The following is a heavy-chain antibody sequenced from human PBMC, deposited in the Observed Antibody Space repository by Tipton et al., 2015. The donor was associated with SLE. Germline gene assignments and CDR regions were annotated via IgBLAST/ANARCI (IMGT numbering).Heavy chain of an antibody. V-gene: IGHV4-59*11. CDR2: IYYSGST. J-gene: IGHJ4*02. D-gene: IGHD6-13*01. CDR3: ARVIAAADYFDY. Sequence: TLSLTCTISGGSISSHYWSWIRQPPGKGLEWIGYIYYSGSTNYNPSLKSRVTISVDTSKNQFSLKLSSVTAADTAVYYCARVIAAADYFDYCGQGTLVTVSS. CDR1: GGSISSHY.